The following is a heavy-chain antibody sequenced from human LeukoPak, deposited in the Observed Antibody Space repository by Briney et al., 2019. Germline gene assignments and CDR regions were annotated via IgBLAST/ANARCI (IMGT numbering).Heavy chain of an antibody. CDR1: XGSLSNHN. CDR2: IYDSGST. J-gene: IGHJ4*02. CDR3: ARGRIGGPKAPFDY. V-gene: IGHV4-59*11. D-gene: IGHD3-16*01. Sequence: PSETLSLTCTVSXGSLSNHNWSWIRQPPGKGLAWIGHIYDSGSTTYNPSLKSRVTMSVDTSKNQFSLNLSSVTAADTAVYYCARGRIGGPKAPFDYWGQGTLVTVSS.